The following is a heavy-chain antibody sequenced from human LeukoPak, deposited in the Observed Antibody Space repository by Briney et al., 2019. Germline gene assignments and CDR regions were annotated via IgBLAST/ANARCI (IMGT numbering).Heavy chain of an antibody. V-gene: IGHV4-59*01. CDR1: GGSISSYY. J-gene: IGHJ5*02. D-gene: IGHD3-10*01. CDR2: IYYSGST. CDR3: ARSYGSGADP. Sequence: PSETLSPTCTVSGGSISSYYWSWIRQPPGKGLEWIGYIYYSGSTNYNPSLKSRVTISVDTSKDQFSLKLSSVTAADTAVYYCARSYGSGADPWGQGTLVTVSS.